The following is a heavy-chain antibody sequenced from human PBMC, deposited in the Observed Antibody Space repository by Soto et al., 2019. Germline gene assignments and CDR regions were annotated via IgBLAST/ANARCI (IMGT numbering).Heavy chain of an antibody. V-gene: IGHV3-30-3*01. CDR1: GFTFSSYA. CDR3: ARDRGIAAAGTVYYYYYGMDV. D-gene: IGHD6-13*01. Sequence: QVQLVESGGGVVQPGRSLRLSCAASGFTFSSYAMHWVRQAPGKGLEWVAVISYDGSNKYYADSVKGRFTISRDNSKNMLHLXXNSLRAEDTAVYYCARDRGIAAAGTVYYYYYGMDVWGQGTTVTVSS. J-gene: IGHJ6*02. CDR2: ISYDGSNK.